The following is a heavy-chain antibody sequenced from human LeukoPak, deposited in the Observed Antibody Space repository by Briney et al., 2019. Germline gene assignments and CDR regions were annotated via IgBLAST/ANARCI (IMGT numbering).Heavy chain of an antibody. CDR3: ARGTIRDFDY. Sequence: GGSLRLTCAASGFTFSSYGMHWVRQAPDKGLEWVAVIWYDGSNKYYADSVKGRFTISRDNSKNTLYLQMNSLRAEDTAVYYCARGTIRDFDYWGQGTLVTVSS. CDR1: GFTFSSYG. D-gene: IGHD1-1*01. CDR2: IWYDGSNK. J-gene: IGHJ4*02. V-gene: IGHV3-33*01.